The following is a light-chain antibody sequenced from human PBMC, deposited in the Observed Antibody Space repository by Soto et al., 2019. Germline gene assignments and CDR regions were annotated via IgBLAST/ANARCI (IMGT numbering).Light chain of an antibody. CDR3: QQTYNTPLT. CDR1: QSIGKY. Sequence: DIQMTQSPSPLSASVGDRVTITCRASQSIGKYLSWFQQTPGNAPKLLIYAASGLQSGVPSRFSGSGSGTDFTLTINSLQREDFATYYCQQTYNTPLTFGGGTRVDI. V-gene: IGKV1-39*01. J-gene: IGKJ4*01. CDR2: AAS.